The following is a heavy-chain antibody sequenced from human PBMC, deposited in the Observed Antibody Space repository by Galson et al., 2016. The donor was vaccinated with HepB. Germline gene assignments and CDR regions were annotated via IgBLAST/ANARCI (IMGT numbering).Heavy chain of an antibody. V-gene: IGHV4-59*08. D-gene: IGHD1-26*01. CDR2: IHSSGST. CDR1: GGSISNYY. J-gene: IGHJ5*02. Sequence: ETLSLTCTVSGGSISNYYWSWIRQPPGKGLEWIAYIHSSGSTNYDPSLKSRVTISVDTSKNQFSLQLNSVTAADTAVYYCARNSGGSYLGWFDPWGQGTLVTVSS. CDR3: ARNSGGSYLGWFDP.